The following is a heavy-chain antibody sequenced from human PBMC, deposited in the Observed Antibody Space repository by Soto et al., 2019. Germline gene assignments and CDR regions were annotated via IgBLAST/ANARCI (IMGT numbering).Heavy chain of an antibody. CDR2: IKQDGSEK. J-gene: IGHJ6*02. CDR3: ARNPARYYYDPYGMDV. Sequence: LSLTCAASGFTFSSYWMSWVRQAPGKGLEWVANIKQDGSEKYYVDSVKGRFTISRDNAKNSLYLQMNSLRAEDTAVYYCARNPARYYYDPYGMDVWGQGTTVTVSS. CDR1: GFTFSSYW. D-gene: IGHD3-22*01. V-gene: IGHV3-7*05.